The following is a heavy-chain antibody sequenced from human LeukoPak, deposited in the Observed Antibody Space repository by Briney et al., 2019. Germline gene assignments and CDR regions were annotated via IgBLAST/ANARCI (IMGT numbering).Heavy chain of an antibody. CDR2: ISENGRST. Sequence: PGGALRLSCAASGCSFSASSMSWVRQTPGPGLEWVSSISENGRSTYYADSVKGRFTISRDNSRSTLYLQMNSLRPEDTAVYSCAKDIRPSGRYGWFDPWGQETLVTVSS. D-gene: IGHD1-26*01. V-gene: IGHV3-23*01. CDR1: GCSFSASS. J-gene: IGHJ5*02. CDR3: AKDIRPSGRYGWFDP.